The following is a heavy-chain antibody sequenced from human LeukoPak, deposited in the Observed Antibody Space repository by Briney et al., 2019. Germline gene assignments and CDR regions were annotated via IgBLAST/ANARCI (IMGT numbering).Heavy chain of an antibody. CDR2: IYYSGST. Sequence: SETLSLTCTVSGGSISSGGHYWSWIRQHPGKGLEWIGYIYYSGSTYYNPSLKSRVTISVDTSKNQFSLKLSSVTAADTAVYYCARGRYSYVDYWGQGTLVTVSS. V-gene: IGHV4-31*03. D-gene: IGHD5-18*01. J-gene: IGHJ4*02. CDR3: ARGRYSYVDY. CDR1: GGSISSGGHY.